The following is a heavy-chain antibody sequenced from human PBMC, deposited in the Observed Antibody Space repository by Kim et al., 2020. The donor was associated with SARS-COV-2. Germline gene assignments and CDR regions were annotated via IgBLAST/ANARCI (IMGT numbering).Heavy chain of an antibody. V-gene: IGHV3-74*01. Sequence: GGSLRLSCAASGFTFSSSWMHWVRQPPGKGLVWVSRINSDGITTAYADSVKGRFTISRDNAKNTLYPQMNSLRVEDTAVYYCARSNPSDYWGQGTLVTVS. CDR2: INSDGITT. J-gene: IGHJ4*02. CDR1: GFTFSSSW. CDR3: ARSNPSDY.